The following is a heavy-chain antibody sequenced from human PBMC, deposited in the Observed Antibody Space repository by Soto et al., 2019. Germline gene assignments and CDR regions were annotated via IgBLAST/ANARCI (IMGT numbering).Heavy chain of an antibody. D-gene: IGHD2-15*01. CDR3: AHRSVLCSGGSCYSHPFDY. CDR2: IYWDDDK. J-gene: IGHJ4*02. Sequence: GSGPTLVNPTQTLTLTCTFSGFSLTTSGVGVGWIRQPPGKALEWLALIYWDDDKRYSPSLKSRLTITKDTSKNQVVLTMTNMDPVDTATYYCAHRSVLCSGGSCYSHPFDYWGQGTLVTVSS. V-gene: IGHV2-5*02. CDR1: GFSLTTSGVG.